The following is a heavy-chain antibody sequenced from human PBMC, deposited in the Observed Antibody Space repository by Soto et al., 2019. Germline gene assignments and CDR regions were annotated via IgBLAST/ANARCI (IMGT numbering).Heavy chain of an antibody. Sequence: GYLRLSCAASGFSFSSYWMSWVRQAPGKGLEWVAILKGDGSERYYVDSVKGRFTISRDNAKDSLYLQMNSLRAEDTAVYHCARHANREYGGKSGFFDCWCRGTPVTVSS. V-gene: IGHV3-7*01. CDR1: GFSFSSYW. D-gene: IGHD2-15*01. CDR2: LKGDGSER. J-gene: IGHJ4*02. CDR3: ARHANREYGGKSGFFDC.